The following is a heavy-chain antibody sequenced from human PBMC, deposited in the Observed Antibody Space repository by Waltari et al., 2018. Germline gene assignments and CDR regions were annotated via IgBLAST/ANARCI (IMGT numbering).Heavy chain of an antibody. CDR2: IYTSGST. Sequence: QVQLQESGPGLVKPSETLSLTCTVSGGSISSYYWSWIRQPAGKGLEWIGRIYTSGSTNYNPSLKSRVTMSVDTSKNQFSLKLSSVTAADTAVYYCATHGYGGNSRYFQHWGQGTLVTVSS. J-gene: IGHJ1*01. CDR3: ATHGYGGNSRYFQH. D-gene: IGHD4-17*01. V-gene: IGHV4-4*07. CDR1: GGSISSYY.